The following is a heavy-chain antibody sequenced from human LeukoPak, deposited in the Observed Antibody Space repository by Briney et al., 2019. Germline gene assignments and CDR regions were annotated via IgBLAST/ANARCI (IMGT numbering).Heavy chain of an antibody. Sequence: SETLSLTCGVSGDSFSGYYWVWIRQPPGKGLEWIGDINHRESTNYNPPLKSRVSLSVDTSKNQFSLKLSSVTAADTAVYYCARGPRWLQDYFNYWGQGTLVTVSS. CDR3: ARGPRWLQDYFNY. CDR2: INHREST. V-gene: IGHV4-34*01. J-gene: IGHJ4*02. CDR1: GDSFSGYY. D-gene: IGHD5-24*01.